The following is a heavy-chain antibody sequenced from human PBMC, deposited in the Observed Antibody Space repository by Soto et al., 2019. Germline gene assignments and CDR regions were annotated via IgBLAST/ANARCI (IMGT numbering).Heavy chain of an antibody. Sequence: GESLKISCKGSGYIFTDHCIVWVRQMAGKGLEWVGIICPGYSNIIYSPSVQGQVTISADMSISTAYLQWSSLKASDTAIYYCARRHYCRGDCTITPASYNGMDAWGQGITVTV. D-gene: IGHD2-21*01. J-gene: IGHJ6*02. CDR1: GYIFTDHC. CDR2: ICPGYSNI. CDR3: ARRHYCRGDCTITPASYNGMDA. V-gene: IGHV5-51*01.